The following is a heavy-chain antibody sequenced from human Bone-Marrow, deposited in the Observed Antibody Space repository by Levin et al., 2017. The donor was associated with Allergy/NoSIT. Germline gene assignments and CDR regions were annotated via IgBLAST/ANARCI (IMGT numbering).Heavy chain of an antibody. CDR3: ANDFWGGMDV. CDR2: ISPYNGNT. J-gene: IGHJ6*02. V-gene: IGHV1-18*01. D-gene: IGHD3-3*01. Sequence: GESLKISCKASGYTFISYGISWVRQAPGQGLEWMGWISPYNGNTNYSQKLQGRVTMTTDTSTSTAYMEVRSLRSDDTAVYYCANDFWGGMDVWGQGTTVTVSS. CDR1: GYTFISYG.